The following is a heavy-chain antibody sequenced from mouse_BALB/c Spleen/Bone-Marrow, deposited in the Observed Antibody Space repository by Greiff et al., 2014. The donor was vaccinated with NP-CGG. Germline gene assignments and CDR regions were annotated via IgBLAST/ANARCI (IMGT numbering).Heavy chain of an antibody. Sequence: EVQLQESGPGLVKPGASMKISCKASGYSFTGYTMNWVKQSHGKNLEWIGLINPYNGGTSYNQKFKGKATLTVDKSSSTAYMELLSLTSEDSAVYYCARGIYYGYKDFDYWGQGTTLTVSS. J-gene: IGHJ2*01. CDR3: ARGIYYGYKDFDY. CDR2: INPYNGGT. CDR1: GYSFTGYT. V-gene: IGHV1-18*01. D-gene: IGHD1-2*01.